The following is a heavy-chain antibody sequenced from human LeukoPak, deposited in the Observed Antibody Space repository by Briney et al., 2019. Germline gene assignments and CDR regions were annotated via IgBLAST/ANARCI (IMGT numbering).Heavy chain of an antibody. CDR2: IYPGDSDT. CDR1: GYSFTSYW. J-gene: IGHJ6*02. D-gene: IGHD3-9*01. Sequence: GESLKISCKGSGYSFTSYWIGWVRQMPGKGLEWMGIIYPGDSDTRYSPSFQGQVTISADKSISTAYLQWSSLKASDTAMYYCARLGAPYYDILSRTDVWGQGTTVTVSS. CDR3: ARLGAPYYDILSRTDV. V-gene: IGHV5-51*01.